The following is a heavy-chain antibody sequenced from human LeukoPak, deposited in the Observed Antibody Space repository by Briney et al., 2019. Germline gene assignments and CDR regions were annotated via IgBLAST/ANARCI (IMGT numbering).Heavy chain of an antibody. CDR2: ISGSGGST. V-gene: IGHV3-23*01. Sequence: GGSLRLSCAASGFTLSSYAMSWVRQAPGKGLEWVSGISGSGGSTYYSDSVKGRFTISRDISKNTLYLQMNSLRAEDTAVYYCAKGGTYYYDTSGYFFDYWGQGTLVTVSS. CDR3: AKGGTYYYDTSGYFFDY. CDR1: GFTLSSYA. J-gene: IGHJ4*02. D-gene: IGHD3-22*01.